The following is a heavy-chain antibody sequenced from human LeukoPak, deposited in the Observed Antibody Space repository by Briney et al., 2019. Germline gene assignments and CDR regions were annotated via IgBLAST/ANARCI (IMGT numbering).Heavy chain of an antibody. Sequence: SETLSLNCTVSGGSISHYHRSWIRQPPGKVLYLIGYIYYTGSTNYNPSLKSRVIISVDTSKKQLSLQLTSVTAADTAVYYCARSCGAGSCYYYYGMDVWGPGTSVTVSS. CDR1: GGSISHYH. CDR3: ARSCGAGSCYYYYGMDV. CDR2: IYYTGST. J-gene: IGHJ6*02. V-gene: IGHV4-59*01. D-gene: IGHD2-21*01.